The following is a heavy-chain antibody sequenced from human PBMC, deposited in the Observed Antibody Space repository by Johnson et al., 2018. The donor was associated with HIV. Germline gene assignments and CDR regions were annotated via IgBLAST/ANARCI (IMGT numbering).Heavy chain of an antibody. J-gene: IGHJ3*02. CDR2: ISYDGSNK. V-gene: IGHV3-30-3*01. CDR3: ARTKLELREGAFDI. Sequence: VQLMESGGGVVQPGRSLRLSCAASGFTFSSYAMHWVRQAPGKGLEWVAVISYDGSNKYYADSVKGRFTISRDNSKNTLYLQINSLRAEDTAVYYCARTKLELREGAFDIWGQGTLVTVSS. CDR1: GFTFSSYA. D-gene: IGHD1-7*01.